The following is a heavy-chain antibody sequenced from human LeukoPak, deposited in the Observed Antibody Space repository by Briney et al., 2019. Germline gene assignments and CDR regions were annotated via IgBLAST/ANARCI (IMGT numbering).Heavy chain of an antibody. D-gene: IGHD3-22*01. CDR2: ISYTGST. J-gene: IGHJ4*02. Sequence: SETLSLTCTVSGGSISSSSYYWGWIRQPPGKGLEWIGSISYTGSTYDNPSLKSRVTISVDTSKNQFSLKLTSLTAADTAVYYCAREDSSGYLGYWGQGTLVTVSS. CDR1: GGSISSSSYY. V-gene: IGHV4-39*07. CDR3: AREDSSGYLGY.